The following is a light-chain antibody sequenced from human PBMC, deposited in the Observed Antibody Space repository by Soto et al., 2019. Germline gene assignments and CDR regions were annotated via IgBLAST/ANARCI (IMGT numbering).Light chain of an antibody. Sequence: QLTQSPSTLSASPGARFSTTGLASESINNWLAWLQKRPGRAPKALSYDASTLESGVPSRFSGSGSETEFTRTSRGLQPDDAATYYGQQYTTYVWTFGQGTKVEIK. CDR3: QQYTTYVWT. CDR1: ESINNW. CDR2: DAS. J-gene: IGKJ1*01. V-gene: IGKV1-5*01.